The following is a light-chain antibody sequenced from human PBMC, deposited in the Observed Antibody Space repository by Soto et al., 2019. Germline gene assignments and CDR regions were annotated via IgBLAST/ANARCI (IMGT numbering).Light chain of an antibody. V-gene: IGLV3-25*03. J-gene: IGLJ1*01. CDR2: KDS. CDR1: ALPKQY. CDR3: QSADSSGTYHYV. Sequence: SYELTQPPSVSVSPGQTARITCSGDALPKQYAYWYQQKPGQAPVLVISKDSERPSGIPERFSGSSSGTTVTLTISGVQAEDEADYYCQSADSSGTYHYVFGTGTKLTVL.